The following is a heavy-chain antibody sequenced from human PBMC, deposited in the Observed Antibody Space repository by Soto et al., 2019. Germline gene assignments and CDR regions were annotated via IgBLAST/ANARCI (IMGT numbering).Heavy chain of an antibody. CDR3: ARDQRRDYDFWSGYSQGFDY. CDR1: GYTFSMNA. V-gene: IGHV1-3*01. D-gene: IGHD3-3*01. Sequence: QVQLVQSGAEVKKPEASVKVSCTASGYTFSMNAIHWVRQAPGQRLEWMGWINPVNGNTKTSQKFQGRVTITRDTSANTAYMELSTLKSEDTAVYYCARDQRRDYDFWSGYSQGFDYWGQGTLVTVSS. CDR2: INPVNGNT. J-gene: IGHJ4*02.